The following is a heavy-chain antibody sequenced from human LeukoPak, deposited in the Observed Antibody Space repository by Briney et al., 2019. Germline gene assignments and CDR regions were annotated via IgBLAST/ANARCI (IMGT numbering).Heavy chain of an antibody. CDR3: ARVRGVWSKTPSIAAAGYYYYGMDV. CDR2: INAGNGNT. V-gene: IGHV1-3*01. CDR1: GYTFTSYA. D-gene: IGHD6-13*01. J-gene: IGHJ6*02. Sequence: ASVTVSCKASGYTFTSYAMHWVRQAPGQRLEWMGWINAGNGNTKYSQKFQGRVTITRDTSASTAYMELSSLRSEDTAVYYCARVRGVWSKTPSIAAAGYYYYGMDVWGQGTTVTVSS.